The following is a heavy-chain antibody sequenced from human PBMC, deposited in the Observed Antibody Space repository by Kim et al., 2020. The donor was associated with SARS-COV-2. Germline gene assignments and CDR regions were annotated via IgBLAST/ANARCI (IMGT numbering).Heavy chain of an antibody. D-gene: IGHD1-1*01. CDR3: ARGYNYGD. Sequence: ASVKVSCKTSGYTFTDYRISWVRQAPGQGLEWVGWISAQTGDADYAPKLQGRVTMTTDTSTTTAYLKLSSLRSDDSAVYYCARGYNYGDWGQGTLVTVSS. CDR2: ISAQTGDA. J-gene: IGHJ4*02. V-gene: IGHV1-18*01. CDR1: GYTFTDYR.